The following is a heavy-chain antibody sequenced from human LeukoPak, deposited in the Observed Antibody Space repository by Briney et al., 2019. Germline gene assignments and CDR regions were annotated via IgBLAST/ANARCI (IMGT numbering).Heavy chain of an antibody. Sequence: TSETLSLTCTVSGGSISSSSYYWGWIRQPPGKGLEWIGSIYYSGGTYYNPSLESRVTISVDTSKNQFSLKLSSVIAADTAMYYCASRTMVRGVGFDYWGQGTLVTGSS. D-gene: IGHD3-10*01. CDR1: GGSISSSSYY. V-gene: IGHV4-39*01. J-gene: IGHJ4*02. CDR3: ASRTMVRGVGFDY. CDR2: IYYSGGT.